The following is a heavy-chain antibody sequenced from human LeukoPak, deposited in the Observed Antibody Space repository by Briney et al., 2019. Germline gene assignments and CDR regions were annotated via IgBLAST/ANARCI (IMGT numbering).Heavy chain of an antibody. V-gene: IGHV4-38-2*02. J-gene: IGHJ3*01. CDR1: GYSISSGYY. Sequence: SETLSLTCTVSGYSISSGYYWGWIRQPPGKGLEWIANIYYDGRTYFNPSLRSRVTISKDTSKNQFSLKLSSVTAADTAVYYCARRGIVWADSSAFDFWGQGRVVTVSS. CDR2: IYYDGRT. CDR3: ARRGIVWADSSAFDF. D-gene: IGHD2-21*01.